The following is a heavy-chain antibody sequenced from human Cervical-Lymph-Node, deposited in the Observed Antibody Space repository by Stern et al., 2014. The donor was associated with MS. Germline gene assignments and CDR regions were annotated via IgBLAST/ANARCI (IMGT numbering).Heavy chain of an antibody. CDR3: ARSGHYRYAMDV. CDR2: ISLGVGST. CDR1: GYTFTHYY. J-gene: IGHJ6*02. Sequence: VPLVESGAEVKKPGASVKVSCKASGYTFTHYYMHWVRQAPGQGLEWMGTISLGVGSTSYEQKLQGRVSMTRDTSTSTVYMELSSLRSEDTAVYYCARSGHYRYAMDVWGQGTTVTVSS. V-gene: IGHV1-46*04. D-gene: IGHD3-22*01.